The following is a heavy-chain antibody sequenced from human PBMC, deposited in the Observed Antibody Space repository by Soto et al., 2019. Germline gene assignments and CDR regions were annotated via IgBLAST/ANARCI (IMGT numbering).Heavy chain of an antibody. D-gene: IGHD3-22*01. Sequence: QVQLVESGGGLVKPGGSLRLSCAASGFTFSDYYMSWIRQAPGKGLEWISYISSSSDYTNYADSVKGRFTISRDNAKNSLYLQMNSLRAEDTAVYYCAREDYYEGSGYYSYWGQGTLVSVSS. CDR2: ISSSSDYT. J-gene: IGHJ4*02. CDR1: GFTFSDYY. V-gene: IGHV3-11*05. CDR3: AREDYYEGSGYYSY.